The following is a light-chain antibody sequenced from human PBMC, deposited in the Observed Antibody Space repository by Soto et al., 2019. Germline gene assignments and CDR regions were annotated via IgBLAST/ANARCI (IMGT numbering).Light chain of an antibody. CDR1: SSDVGGYNY. J-gene: IGLJ2*01. CDR3: SSYTSSSTTVV. Sequence: QSALTQPASVSGSPGQSITISCTGTSSDVGGYNYVSWYQQHPGKAPKLMIYGVSYRPSGVSNRFSGSKSGNTASLTISGLQAEDEADYYCSSYTSSSTTVVFGGGTKVTVL. V-gene: IGLV2-14*03. CDR2: GVS.